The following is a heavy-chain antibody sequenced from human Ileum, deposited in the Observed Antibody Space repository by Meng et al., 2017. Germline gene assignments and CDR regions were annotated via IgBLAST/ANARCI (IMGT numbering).Heavy chain of an antibody. CDR1: RGSTSGSFY. V-gene: IGHV4-4*02. CDR2: TYLAGCP. CDR3: VRHGGKYFDS. D-gene: IGHD2-15*01. J-gene: IGHJ4*02. Sequence: QVQVSVSHTGLVAQSGTLGLYVVVSRGSTSGSFYWCWLLQSPWKGLEWIGQTYLAGCPNYNPSLESRVTITVDKSKNQFSLRLTSVTAEDTAIFYCVRHGGKYFDSWGQGTLVTVSS.